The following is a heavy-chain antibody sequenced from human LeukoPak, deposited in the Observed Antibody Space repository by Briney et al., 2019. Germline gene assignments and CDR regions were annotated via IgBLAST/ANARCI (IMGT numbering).Heavy chain of an antibody. CDR2: IYYSGST. CDR3: ARRRLEFVAD. J-gene: IGHJ4*02. Sequence: SETLSLTCTVSGGSISSGGYYWGWIRQPPGKGLEWIGSIYYSGSTYYNPSLKSRVTISVDTSKNQFSLKLSSVTAADTAVYYCARRRLEFVADWGQGTLVTVSS. D-gene: IGHD2-21*01. CDR1: GGSISSGGYY. V-gene: IGHV4-39*01.